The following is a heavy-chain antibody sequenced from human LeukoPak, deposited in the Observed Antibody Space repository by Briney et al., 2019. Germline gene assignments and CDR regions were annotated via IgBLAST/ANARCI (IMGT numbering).Heavy chain of an antibody. D-gene: IGHD6-13*01. CDR3: ARFPGSHYSSPLDY. CDR2: ISSSGSTI. CDR1: GFTFSDYY. V-gene: IGHV3-11*01. J-gene: IGHJ4*02. Sequence: PGGSLRLSCAASGFTFSDYYMIWIRQATWKRLECVSYISSSGSTIYDADSVRGRFTISRDNAKNSLYLQMNSLRAEDTAVYYCARFPGSHYSSPLDYWGQGTLVTVSS.